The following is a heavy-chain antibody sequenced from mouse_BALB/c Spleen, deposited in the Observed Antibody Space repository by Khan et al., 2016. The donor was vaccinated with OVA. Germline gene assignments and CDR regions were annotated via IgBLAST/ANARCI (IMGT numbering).Heavy chain of an antibody. CDR3: ARGTTVALYYYALDY. Sequence: QVQLKQSGPELVKPGASMRISCKASGYTFTGYYIHWVKRRPGQALEWIGWIYPGNVNTKYNEKFKGKATLTADKSSSTAYMQLSSLASEDSAVYFCARGTTVALYYYALDYWGQGTSVTVSS. V-gene: IGHV1S56*01. CDR1: GYTFTGYY. J-gene: IGHJ4*01. CDR2: IYPGNVNT. D-gene: IGHD1-1*01.